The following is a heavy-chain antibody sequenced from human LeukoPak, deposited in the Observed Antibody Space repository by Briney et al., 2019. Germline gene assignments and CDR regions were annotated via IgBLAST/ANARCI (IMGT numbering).Heavy chain of an antibody. CDR3: ARGKYCSSTSCIGDYFDP. CDR2: IWYDGSNK. J-gene: IGHJ5*02. D-gene: IGHD2-2*01. Sequence: AGGSLRLSCAASGFSFSTYWMSWVRQAPGKGLEWVALIWYDGSNKYSTDSVRGRFTISRDNSKNTLYLQMNSLRVEDTAVYYCARGKYCSSTSCIGDYFDPWGQGTLVTVSS. CDR1: GFSFSTYW. V-gene: IGHV3-33*08.